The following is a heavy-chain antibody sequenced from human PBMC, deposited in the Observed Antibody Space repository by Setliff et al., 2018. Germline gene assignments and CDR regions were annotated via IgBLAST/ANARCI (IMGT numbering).Heavy chain of an antibody. J-gene: IGHJ4*02. CDR2: IXXXXXT. D-gene: IGHD2-2*01. Sequence: PSETLSLTCNVSGGSISNYYWSWIRQPPGKGLEWIGYIXXXXXTXYNPXXKSRVAISLDTSKNQFSLKLGPLTAADTAVYYCARSGMPRLLYVGYWGLGTLVTVS. CDR3: ARSGMPRLLYVGY. CDR1: GGSISNYY. V-gene: IGHV4-4*08.